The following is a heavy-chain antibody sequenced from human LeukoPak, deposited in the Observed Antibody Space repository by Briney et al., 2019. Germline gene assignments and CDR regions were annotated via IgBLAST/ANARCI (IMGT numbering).Heavy chain of an antibody. V-gene: IGHV1-69*13. CDR3: ARAWVGFEFLEWAPHFQH. J-gene: IGHJ1*01. Sequence: SVKVSCKASGGTFSSYAISWVRQAPGQGLEWMGGIIPIFGTANYAQKFQGRVTITADESASTAYMELSSLRSEDTAVYYCARAWVGFEFLEWAPHFQHWGQGTLVTVSS. CDR2: IIPIFGTA. D-gene: IGHD3-3*01. CDR1: GGTFSSYA.